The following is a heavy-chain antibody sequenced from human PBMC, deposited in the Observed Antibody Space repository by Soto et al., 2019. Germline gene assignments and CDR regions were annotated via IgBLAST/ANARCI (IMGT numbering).Heavy chain of an antibody. Sequence: SETLSLTCTVSGGSISSGDYYWSWIRQPPGKGLEWIGYIYYSGSTYYNPSLKSRVTISVDTSKNQFSLKLSSVTAADTAVYYCAREWGGYSYGSWFDPWGQGTLVTVSS. CDR1: GGSISSGDYY. J-gene: IGHJ5*02. D-gene: IGHD5-18*01. V-gene: IGHV4-30-4*01. CDR3: AREWGGYSYGSWFDP. CDR2: IYYSGST.